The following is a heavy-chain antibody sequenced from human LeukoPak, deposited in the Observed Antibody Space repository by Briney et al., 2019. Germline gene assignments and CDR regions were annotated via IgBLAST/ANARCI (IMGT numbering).Heavy chain of an antibody. V-gene: IGHV4-59*01. CDR2: IYYSGST. J-gene: IGHJ4*02. CDR3: ARDPYGDYEIDY. Sequence: PETLSLTCTVSGGSISSYYWSWIRQPPGKGLEWIGYIYYSGSTNYNPSLKSRVTISVDTSKNQFSLKLSSVTAADTAVYYCARDPYGDYEIDYWGQGTLVTVSS. D-gene: IGHD4-17*01. CDR1: GGSISSYY.